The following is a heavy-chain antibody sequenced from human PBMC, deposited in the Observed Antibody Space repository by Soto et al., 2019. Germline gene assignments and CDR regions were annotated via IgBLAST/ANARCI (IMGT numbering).Heavy chain of an antibody. CDR2: IVPISGTV. Sequence: QAQLVQSGAEVKKPGSSVRVSCQASGGTLSSSPVISWVRQAPGQGLEWMGGIVPISGTVNYAQMFQGRLTTTADESTKTVYMDLRSLRSEDTAVYYCARGGFSGSYFDYWGQGTLVTVSS. D-gene: IGHD1-26*01. CDR3: ARGGFSGSYFDY. V-gene: IGHV1-69*01. J-gene: IGHJ4*02. CDR1: GGTLSSSP.